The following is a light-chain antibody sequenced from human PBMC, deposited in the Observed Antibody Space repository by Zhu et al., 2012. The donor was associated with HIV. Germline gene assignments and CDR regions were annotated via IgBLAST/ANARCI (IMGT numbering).Light chain of an antibody. CDR2: GAS. J-gene: IGKJ4*01. CDR1: QTVAKDY. V-gene: IGKV3-20*01. Sequence: EIVLTQSPGTLSLSPGERATLSCRASQTVAKDYLAWYQKKVGQPPRLLTYGASTRATGIPGRFSGSGSGTDFTLTISRLEPEDFAVYYCQQYGRSPLTFGGGTRVEIK. CDR3: QQYGRSPLT.